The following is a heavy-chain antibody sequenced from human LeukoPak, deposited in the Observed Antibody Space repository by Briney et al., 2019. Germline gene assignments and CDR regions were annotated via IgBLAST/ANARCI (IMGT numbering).Heavy chain of an antibody. CDR2: ISSSGRTI. D-gene: IGHD4-23*01. CDR1: GFSFRSFE. J-gene: IGHJ4*02. V-gene: IGHV3-48*03. Sequence: GGSLRLSCAASGFSFRSFEMNGVRQAPGKGLEWVSYISSSGRTIYYADSVKGRFIISRDNAKNSLYLQMNSLRVEDTAVYYCARVYGGNPDYWGQGTLVTVSS. CDR3: ARVYGGNPDY.